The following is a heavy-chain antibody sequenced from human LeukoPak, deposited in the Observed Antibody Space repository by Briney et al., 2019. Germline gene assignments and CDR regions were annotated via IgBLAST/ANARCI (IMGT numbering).Heavy chain of an antibody. Sequence: GGSLRLSCEASGFSFSGSWMRWVRQVPGKGLEWLADMNPAGSEILYVDSVKGRFTISRHNSKNSLYLQMDGLRAEDTAVYYCARDPLNGALDIWGRGTLVTVSS. CDR2: MNPAGSEI. D-gene: IGHD2-8*01. V-gene: IGHV3-7*01. CDR1: GFSFSGSW. J-gene: IGHJ3*02. CDR3: ARDPLNGALDI.